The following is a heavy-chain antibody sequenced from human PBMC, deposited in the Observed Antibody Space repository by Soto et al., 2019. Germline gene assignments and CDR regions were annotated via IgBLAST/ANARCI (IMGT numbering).Heavy chain of an antibody. V-gene: IGHV4-31*03. D-gene: IGHD3-10*01. CDR2: IYYSGST. CDR3: ASQITMVRGALEYYFDY. J-gene: IGHJ4*02. CDR1: GGSISSGGYY. Sequence: QVQLQESGPGLVKPSQTLSLTCTVSGGSISSGGYYWSWIRQHPGKGLEWIGYIYYSGSTYYNPSLKSRVTLSVDTSKNQSSRKLSSVTAADTAVYYCASQITMVRGALEYYFDYWGQGTLVTVSS.